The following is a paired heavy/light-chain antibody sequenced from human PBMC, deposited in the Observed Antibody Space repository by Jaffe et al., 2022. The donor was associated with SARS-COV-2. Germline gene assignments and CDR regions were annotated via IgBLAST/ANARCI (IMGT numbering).Light chain of an antibody. CDR3: QSYDSSLSGYV. J-gene: IGLJ1*01. Sequence: QSVLTQPPSVSGAPGQRVTMSCTGSRSNIGAGYDVHWYQQLPGTAPKLLIYGNNNRPSGVPDRFSGSKSGTSASLAISGLQAEDEADYYCQSYDSSLSGYVFGTGTKVTVL. CDR2: GNN. V-gene: IGLV1-40*01. CDR1: RSNIGAGYD.
Heavy chain of an antibody. CDR1: GDSISSYY. D-gene: IGHD3-16*01. J-gene: IGHJ6*03. V-gene: IGHV4-59*01. CDR2: IYYSGST. CDR3: ARGKPHFDMGAYYYYMDV. Sequence: QVQLQESGPGLVKPSETLSLTCSVSGDSISSYYWSWIRQSPGKGLEWIGYIYYSGSTNYNPSLKSRVTISLDTSNNQFSLRLSSVTAADTAVYFCARGKPHFDMGAYYYYMDVWGKGTTVTVSS.